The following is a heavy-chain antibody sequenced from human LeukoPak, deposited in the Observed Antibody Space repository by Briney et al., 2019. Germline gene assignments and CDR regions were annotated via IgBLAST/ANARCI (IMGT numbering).Heavy chain of an antibody. J-gene: IGHJ4*02. Sequence: GGSLRLSCAASEFTVSSNYMSWVRQAPGKGLEWVSVIYSGGSTYYADSVKGRFTISRDNSKNTLYLQMNSLRAEDTAVYYCARVVAPAGYFDYWGQGTLVTVSS. CDR3: ARVVAPAGYFDY. V-gene: IGHV3-66*01. D-gene: IGHD2-21*01. CDR2: IYSGGST. CDR1: EFTVSSNY.